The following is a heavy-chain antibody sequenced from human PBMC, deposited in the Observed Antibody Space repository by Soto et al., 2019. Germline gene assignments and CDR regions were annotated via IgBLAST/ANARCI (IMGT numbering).Heavy chain of an antibody. Sequence: EVQLVESGGGLVQPGGSLRLSCAASGFTFSSYAVHWVRQAPGKGLEYVSAISSNGGSTYYANSVKGRFTISRDNSKHTLYLQMGSLRSEDMAVYYCAREGATLLDYWGQGTLVTVSS. CDR3: AREGATLLDY. V-gene: IGHV3-64*01. CDR1: GFTFSSYA. CDR2: ISSNGGST. J-gene: IGHJ4*02.